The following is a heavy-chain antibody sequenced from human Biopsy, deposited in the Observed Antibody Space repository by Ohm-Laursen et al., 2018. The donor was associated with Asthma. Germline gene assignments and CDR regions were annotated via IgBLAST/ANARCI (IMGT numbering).Heavy chain of an antibody. V-gene: IGHV3-9*01. CDR2: ISWNSGNI. Sequence: SLRLFCAASGFSFDDCAMHWVRQAPGKGLEWVSSISWNSGNIDYAVSVKGRFTISRDNAKNSLYLQMQSLRPEDTAFYYCAKSADYYDSTDYLDFWGRGTLVTVSS. J-gene: IGHJ4*01. CDR3: AKSADYYDSTDYLDF. CDR1: GFSFDDCA. D-gene: IGHD3-22*01.